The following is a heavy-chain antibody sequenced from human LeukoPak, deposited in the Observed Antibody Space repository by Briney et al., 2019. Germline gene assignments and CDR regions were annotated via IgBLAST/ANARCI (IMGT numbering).Heavy chain of an antibody. J-gene: IGHJ4*02. V-gene: IGHV4-34*01. CDR2: INHRGST. CDR1: GGSFSGYY. D-gene: IGHD6-19*01. CDR3: AREGSSGWGPFDY. Sequence: SETLSLTCAVYGGSFSGYYWSWIRQPPGKGLEWIGEINHRGSTNYNPSLKSRVTISVDTSKNQFSLKLSSVTAADTAVYYCAREGSSGWGPFDYWGQGTLVTVSS.